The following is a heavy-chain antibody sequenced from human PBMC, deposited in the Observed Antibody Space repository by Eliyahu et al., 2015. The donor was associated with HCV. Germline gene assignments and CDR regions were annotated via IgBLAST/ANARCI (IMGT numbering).Heavy chain of an antibody. CDR2: INWNGEST. CDR3: ARGPVHDDYYFDY. V-gene: IGHV3-20*01. CDR1: GFTFDXSG. Sequence: EVQLVESGGGVVRPGGSLRLSCADSGFTFDXSGMGWXRQAPGKGLEWVXGINWNGESTGYADSVKGRFTISRDNAKNSLYLQMNSLRAEDTALYHCARGPVHDDYYFDYWGQGTXVTVSS. J-gene: IGHJ4*02. D-gene: IGHD4-17*01.